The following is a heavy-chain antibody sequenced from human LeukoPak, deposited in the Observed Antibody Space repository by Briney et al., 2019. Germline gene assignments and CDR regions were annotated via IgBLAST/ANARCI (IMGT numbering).Heavy chain of an antibody. J-gene: IGHJ4*02. CDR3: AKGSYYDSSGSFYFDY. D-gene: IGHD3-22*01. CDR1: GFTFSSYA. Sequence: GGSLRLSCAASGFTFSSYAMSWVRQAPGKGLEWVSAISGSGGSTYYADSVKGRFTISRDNAKNSLYLQMNSLRAEDTAAYYCAKGSYYDSSGSFYFDYWGQGTLVTVSS. CDR2: ISGSGGST. V-gene: IGHV3-23*01.